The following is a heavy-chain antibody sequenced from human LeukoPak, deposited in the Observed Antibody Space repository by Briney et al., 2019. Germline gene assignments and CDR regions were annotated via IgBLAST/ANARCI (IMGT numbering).Heavy chain of an antibody. CDR3: VRGLIDY. Sequence: GGSLRLSCAASGFSFSTYTMNWVRQAPGKGLEWVSSISSSSSNIYYEDSMKGRFTISRDNAKNSLYLQLSSLTAEDTAVYYCVRGLIDYWGQGTLVTVSS. V-gene: IGHV3-21*01. CDR2: ISSSSSNI. D-gene: IGHD6-19*01. J-gene: IGHJ4*02. CDR1: GFSFSTYT.